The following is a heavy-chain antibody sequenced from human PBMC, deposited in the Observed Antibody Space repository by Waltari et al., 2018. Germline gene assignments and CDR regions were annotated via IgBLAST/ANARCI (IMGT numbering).Heavy chain of an antibody. V-gene: IGHV3-74*01. CDR1: GFTFSSYW. CDR3: ASAYYDILD. J-gene: IGHJ4*02. Sequence: EVQLEESGGGLVQPGGSLRLSCAASGFTFSSYWMHWVRQAPGKGLVWVSRINSDGSTRSDADSVKGRFTISRDNAKNTLYLQMNSLSAEDTAVYYCASAYYDILDWGQGTLVTVSS. D-gene: IGHD3-9*01. CDR2: INSDGSTR.